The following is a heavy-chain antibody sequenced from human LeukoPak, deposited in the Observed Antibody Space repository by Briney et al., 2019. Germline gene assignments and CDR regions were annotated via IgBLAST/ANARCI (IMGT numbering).Heavy chain of an antibody. Sequence: GGSLRLSCAASGFTFSSYAMHWVRQAPGKGLEWVAVISYDGSNKYYADSVKGRFTISRDNSKNTLYLQMNSLRAEDTAVYYCARDLVPETYYYDSSGHGTGYWGQGTLVTVSS. CDR1: GFTFSSYA. D-gene: IGHD3-22*01. CDR3: ARDLVPETYYYDSSGHGTGY. J-gene: IGHJ4*02. CDR2: ISYDGSNK. V-gene: IGHV3-30-3*01.